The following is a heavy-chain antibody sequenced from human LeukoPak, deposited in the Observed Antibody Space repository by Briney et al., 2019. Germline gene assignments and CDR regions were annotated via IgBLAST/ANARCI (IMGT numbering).Heavy chain of an antibody. Sequence: SETLSLTCTVSGGSISSSSYYWGWIRQPPGKGLEWIGSIYYSGSTYYNPSLKSRATISVDTSKNQFSLKLSSVTAADTAVYDCARLTTVTTRFDPWGQGTLVTVSS. D-gene: IGHD4-17*01. CDR3: ARLTTVTTRFDP. CDR1: GGSISSSSYY. J-gene: IGHJ5*02. CDR2: IYYSGST. V-gene: IGHV4-39*01.